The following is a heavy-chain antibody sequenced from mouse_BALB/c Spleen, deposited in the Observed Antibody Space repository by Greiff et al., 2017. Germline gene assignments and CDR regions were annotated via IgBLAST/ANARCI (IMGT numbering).Heavy chain of an antibody. D-gene: IGHD2-12*01. J-gene: IGHJ2*01. V-gene: IGHV5-17*02. CDR2: ISSGSSTI. Sequence: EVQLVESGGGLVQPGGSRKLSCAASGFTFSSFGMHWVRQAPEKGLEWVAYISSGSSTIYYADTVKGRFTISRDNPKNTLFLQMTSLRSEDTAMYYCARGDDKVYFDYWGQGTTLTVSS. CDR1: GFTFSSFG. CDR3: ARGDDKVYFDY.